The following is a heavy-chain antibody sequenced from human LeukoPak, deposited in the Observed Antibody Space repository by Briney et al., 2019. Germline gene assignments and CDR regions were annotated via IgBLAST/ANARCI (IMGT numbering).Heavy chain of an antibody. CDR1: GFTFSSYA. CDR3: AKPRAMTTGVGRYFDL. CDR2: ISGGGEDT. Sequence: PGGSLRLSWAASGFTFSSYAMSWIRQAPGKGLDWVSAISGGGEDTYYPDSVKGRFTISRDNSKNTLYLQMSSLRAEDTAIYYCAKPRAMTTGVGRYFDLWGRGTLVTVSS. D-gene: IGHD1-1*01. V-gene: IGHV3-23*01. J-gene: IGHJ2*01.